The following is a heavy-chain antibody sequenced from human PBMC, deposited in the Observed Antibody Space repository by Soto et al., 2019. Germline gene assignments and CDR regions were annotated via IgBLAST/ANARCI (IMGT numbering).Heavy chain of an antibody. CDR2: IYRTGST. D-gene: IGHD4-4*01. CDR1: GGSFTSNNW. V-gene: IGHV4-4*02. CDR3: ASPDLVTSVDY. J-gene: IGHJ4*01. Sequence: SETLSLTCAVSGGSFTSNNWWTWVRQPPGQGLEWIGEIYRTGSTNYNPSLKSRVTISLDKSENQFSLKVTSLTAADTAVYYCASPDLVTSVDYWGQGTLVTVSS.